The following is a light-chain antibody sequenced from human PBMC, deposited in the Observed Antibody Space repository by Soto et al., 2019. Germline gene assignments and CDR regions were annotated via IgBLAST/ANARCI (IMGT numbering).Light chain of an antibody. V-gene: IGLV1-40*01. CDR3: QSSDSSLSAL. CDR1: SSNIGAGYD. J-gene: IGLJ2*01. CDR2: GNS. Sequence: QSVLTQPPSVSGAPGQRVTISCTGSSSNIGAGYDVHWYQQLPGTAPKLLIYGNSNRPSGVPDRFSGSKPGTSASLAITGLQAEDEADYYCQSSDSSLSALFGGGTKLTAL.